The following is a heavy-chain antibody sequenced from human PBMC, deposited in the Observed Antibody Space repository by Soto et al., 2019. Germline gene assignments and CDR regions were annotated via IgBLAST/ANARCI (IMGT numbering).Heavy chain of an antibody. CDR2: IYYSGTT. CDR3: AKFVVTDSRKNEFEL. V-gene: IGHV4-39*01. D-gene: IGHD2-21*02. Sequence: SATXSLTCTFSVVSIITSNYYWGWVRQPPGKGLDWIGNIYYSGTTYYNPSLKSRVTISVDTSKNQFSLKLNSVTAADTAVYYCAKFVVTDSRKNEFELWGQGTLVNV. J-gene: IGHJ4*02. CDR1: VVSIITSNYY.